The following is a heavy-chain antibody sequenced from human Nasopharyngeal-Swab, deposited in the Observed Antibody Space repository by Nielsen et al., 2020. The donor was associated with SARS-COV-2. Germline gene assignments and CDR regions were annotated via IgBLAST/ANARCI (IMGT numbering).Heavy chain of an antibody. CDR2: ISGSGTI. CDR1: GFTFSTYS. Sequence: GESLKISCAASGFTFSTYSMNWVRQAPGKGLEWITYISGSGTIYYADSVKGRFTISRDNAKNSLYLQMNSLRDEDTAVYYCARDRSADLDYWGQGTLVTVSS. J-gene: IGHJ4*02. CDR3: ARDRSADLDY. D-gene: IGHD2-2*01. V-gene: IGHV3-48*02.